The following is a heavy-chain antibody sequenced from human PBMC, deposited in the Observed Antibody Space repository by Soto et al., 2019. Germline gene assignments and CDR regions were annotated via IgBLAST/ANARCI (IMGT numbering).Heavy chain of an antibody. V-gene: IGHV3-23*01. CDR2: VSGGSGTT. D-gene: IGHD1-1*01. CDR1: GFRYSTYG. Sequence: EVQLLESGGGLVQPGGSLRLCCAVSGFRYSTYGVTWVRQAPGKGLEWVSGVSGGSGTTHYKDSVRGRFTVTGDNSKNTVYLEMNSLRLEDTAVYYCTRWNGYADYWGQGTLVTVSS. J-gene: IGHJ4*02. CDR3: TRWNGYADY.